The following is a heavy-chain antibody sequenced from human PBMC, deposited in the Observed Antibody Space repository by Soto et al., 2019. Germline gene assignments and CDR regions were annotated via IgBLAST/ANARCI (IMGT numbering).Heavy chain of an antibody. D-gene: IGHD2-2*01. V-gene: IGHV4-59*08. J-gene: IGHJ4*02. Sequence: SETLSLTCTVSGGSISSYYLSWLRQPPGKGLEWIGYIYYSGSTIYNPSLKSRVSIAVDTSKNQFSLKLSSVTAADTAVYYCARKCSSTSCYGILDNWGQGTLVTVSS. CDR1: GGSISSYY. CDR2: IYYSGST. CDR3: ARKCSSTSCYGILDN.